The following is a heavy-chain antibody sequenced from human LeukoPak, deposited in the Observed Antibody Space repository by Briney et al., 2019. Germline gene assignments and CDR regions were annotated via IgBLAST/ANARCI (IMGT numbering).Heavy chain of an antibody. CDR1: GFTFSSYE. D-gene: IGHD3-10*01. CDR2: IKSKTDGGTT. V-gene: IGHV3-15*01. Sequence: GGSLRLSCAASGFTFSSYEMNWVRQAPGKGLEWVGRIKSKTDGGTTDYAAPVKGRFTISRDDSKNTLYLQMNSLKTEDTAVYYCTGGVYGSGSFDYWGQGTLVTVSS. CDR3: TGGVYGSGSFDY. J-gene: IGHJ4*02.